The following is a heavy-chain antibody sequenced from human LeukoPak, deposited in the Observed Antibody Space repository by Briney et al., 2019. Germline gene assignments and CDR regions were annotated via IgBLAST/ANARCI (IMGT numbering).Heavy chain of an antibody. Sequence: GESLRISFKGSGYSFTSSWISWVRQMPGKGLEWMGRIDPSDSYTSYSPSFQGHVTISADKSISTAYLQWSSLKASDTAMYYCARHGAADGAFDIWGQGTMVTVSS. CDR1: GYSFTSSW. CDR3: ARHGAADGAFDI. D-gene: IGHD6-13*01. V-gene: IGHV5-10-1*01. J-gene: IGHJ3*02. CDR2: IDPSDSYT.